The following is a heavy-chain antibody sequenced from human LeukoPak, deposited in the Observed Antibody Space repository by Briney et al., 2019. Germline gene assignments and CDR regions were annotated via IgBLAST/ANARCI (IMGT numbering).Heavy chain of an antibody. D-gene: IGHD4-23*01. Sequence: SETLSLTCTVSGGSISSSSYYWGWIRQPPGKGLEWIGSIYYSGSTYYNPSLKSRVTISVDTSKNQFSLKLSSVTAADTAVYYCARGRPRRWIDYWGQGTLVTVSS. CDR1: GGSISSSSYY. J-gene: IGHJ4*02. CDR3: ARGRPRRWIDY. V-gene: IGHV4-39*07. CDR2: IYYSGST.